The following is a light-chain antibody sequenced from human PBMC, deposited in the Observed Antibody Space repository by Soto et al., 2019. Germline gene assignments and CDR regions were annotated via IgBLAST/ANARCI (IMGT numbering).Light chain of an antibody. J-gene: IGKJ4*01. Sequence: EIAMTQSPVTLSASPGERVKLSCRASQSVNINLAWYQQRPGQAPRVLIYGASNRASGIPDRFSGSESGTDFTLTISSLEPDDFALYYCQQYKDWPPLTFGGGTRVEIK. CDR2: GAS. V-gene: IGKV3D-15*01. CDR1: QSVNIN. CDR3: QQYKDWPPLT.